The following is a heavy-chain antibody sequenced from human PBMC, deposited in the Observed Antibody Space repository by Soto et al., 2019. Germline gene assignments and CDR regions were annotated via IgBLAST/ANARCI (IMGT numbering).Heavy chain of an antibody. D-gene: IGHD2-21*02. CDR2: IYHTGIT. CDR1: GDSISSVNW. Sequence: SETLSLTCAVSGDSISSVNWWSWVRQSPGQGLEWIGDIYHTGITNYNPSLQSRVTISVDKSKNEFSLNLTSVTAADTAVYFCAVTRGGAHPHDIWGQGTMVTVSS. J-gene: IGHJ3*02. V-gene: IGHV4-4*02. CDR3: AVTRGGAHPHDI.